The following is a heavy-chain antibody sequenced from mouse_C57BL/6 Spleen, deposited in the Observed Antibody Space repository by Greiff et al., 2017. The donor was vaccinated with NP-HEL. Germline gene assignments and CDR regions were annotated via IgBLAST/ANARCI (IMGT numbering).Heavy chain of an antibody. D-gene: IGHD1-1*01. V-gene: IGHV1-64*01. J-gene: IGHJ4*01. CDR3: ARYCGSSPGYYAMDY. CDR2: IHPNSGST. CDR1: GYTFTSYW. Sequence: QVQLQQPGAELVKPGASVKLSCKASGYTFTSYWMHWVKQRPGQGLEWIGMIHPNSGSTNYNEKFKSKATLTVDKSSSTAYMQLSSLTSEDSAVYYGARYCGSSPGYYAMDYWGQGTSVTVSS.